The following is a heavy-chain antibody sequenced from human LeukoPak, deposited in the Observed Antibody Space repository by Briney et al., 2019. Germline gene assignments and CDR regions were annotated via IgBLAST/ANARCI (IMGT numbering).Heavy chain of an antibody. CDR1: GYTFTSYD. J-gene: IGHJ4*02. V-gene: IGHV1-8*01. D-gene: IGHD3-9*01. Sequence: ASVKVSCKASGYTFTSYDINWVRQATGQGLEWMGWMNPNSGNTGYAQKFQGRVTMTRNTSISTAYMELSSLRSEDTAVYYCARDLHYDILTGDRRFDYWGQGTLVTVSS. CDR3: ARDLHYDILTGDRRFDY. CDR2: MNPNSGNT.